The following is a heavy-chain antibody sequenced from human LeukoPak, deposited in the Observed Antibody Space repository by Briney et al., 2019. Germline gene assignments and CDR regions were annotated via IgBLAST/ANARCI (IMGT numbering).Heavy chain of an antibody. V-gene: IGHV3-33*08. D-gene: IGHD6-19*01. CDR2: IWYDGSNK. J-gene: IGHJ4*02. Sequence: GGSLRLSCAASGFTFSSYAMSWVRQAPGKGLEWVAVIWYDGSNKYYADSVKGRFTISRDNSKNTLYLQMNSLRAEDTAVYYCARDRGSSGWYAVPTFLRGQGTLVTVSS. CDR1: GFTFSSYA. CDR3: ARDRGSSGWYAVPTFL.